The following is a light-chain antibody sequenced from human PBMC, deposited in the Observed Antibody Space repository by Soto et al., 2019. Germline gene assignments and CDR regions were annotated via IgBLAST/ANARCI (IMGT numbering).Light chain of an antibody. J-gene: IGKJ4*01. Sequence: EIVLTQSPGTLSLSPGESATLSCRASQSIRSSYLAWYQQKPGQAPRLLIFAASTRATGIPDRFSGWGSVTDFILTISGLEPEDFAVYFCQQYGSSPLTFGGGTRVEIE. CDR3: QQYGSSPLT. CDR1: QSIRSSY. V-gene: IGKV3-20*01. CDR2: AAS.